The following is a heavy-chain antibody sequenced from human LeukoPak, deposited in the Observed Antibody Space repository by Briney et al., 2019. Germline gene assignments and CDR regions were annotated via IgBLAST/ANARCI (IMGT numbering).Heavy chain of an antibody. D-gene: IGHD1-26*01. CDR2: IDYSGGT. CDR3: ARTQVGATIDS. V-gene: IGHV4-59*01. J-gene: IGHJ4*02. Sequence: SETLSLTCTVSGGSISNYYWNWVRQPPGKRLEWVGFIDYSGGTNYIPSLKSRVTISIDTSNNQFSQRLSSVTAADTAMYYCARTQVGATIDSWGRGNLVTVSS. CDR1: GGSISNYY.